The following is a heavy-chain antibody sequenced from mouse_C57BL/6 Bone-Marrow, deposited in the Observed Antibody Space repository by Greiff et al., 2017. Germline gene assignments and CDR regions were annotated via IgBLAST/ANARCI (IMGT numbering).Heavy chain of an antibody. CDR3: ARPTIVDWYFDV. V-gene: IGHV1-81*01. D-gene: IGHD2-12*01. J-gene: IGHJ1*03. CDR2: IYPRSGNT. Sequence: QVQLQQSGAELARPGASVKLSCKASGYTFTSYGISWVKQRTGQGLEWIGEIYPRSGNTYYNEKFKGKATLTADKSSSTAYMELRSLTSEDSAGYFCARPTIVDWYFDVWGTGTTVTVSS. CDR1: GYTFTSYG.